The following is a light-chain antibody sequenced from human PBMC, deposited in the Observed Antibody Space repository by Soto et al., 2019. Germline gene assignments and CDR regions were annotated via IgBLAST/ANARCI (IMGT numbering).Light chain of an antibody. CDR3: HQRQSWPRT. J-gene: IGKJ1*01. CDR1: QSLRSD. CDR2: GAS. Sequence: EIVMTPSQATLSVSPGERATLSWRASQSLRSDLAWYQQKPGQAPRLLIYGASTRATDIPARFSGSGSGTEFTLTISSLQSEDFALYYCHQRQSWPRTFGQGTKVDI. V-gene: IGKV3-15*01.